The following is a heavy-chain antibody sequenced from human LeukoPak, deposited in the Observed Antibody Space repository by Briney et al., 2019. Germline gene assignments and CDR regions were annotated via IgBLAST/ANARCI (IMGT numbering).Heavy chain of an antibody. J-gene: IGHJ4*02. CDR1: GGSFSGYY. V-gene: IGHV4-34*01. CDR2: INHSGST. D-gene: IGHD4-23*01. Sequence: PSETLSLTCAIYGGSFSGYYWSWIRQPPGKGLEWIGEINHSGSTNYNPSLKSRVTISVDTSKNQFSLKLSSVTAADTAVYYCARHYYGGNPHYFDYWGQGTLVTVSS. CDR3: ARHYYGGNPHYFDY.